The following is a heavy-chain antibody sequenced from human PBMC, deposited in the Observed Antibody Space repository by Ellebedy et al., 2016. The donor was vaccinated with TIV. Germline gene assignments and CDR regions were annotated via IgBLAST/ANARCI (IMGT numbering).Heavy chain of an antibody. CDR2: IYYSGST. Sequence: SETLSLXXTVSGGSISSSSYYWGWIRQPPGKGLEWIGSIYYSGSTYYNPSLKSRVTISVDTSKNQFSLKLSSVTAADTAVYYCARHGSGSYNYYGMDVWGQGTTVTVSS. V-gene: IGHV4-39*01. CDR1: GGSISSSSYY. D-gene: IGHD3-10*01. J-gene: IGHJ6*02. CDR3: ARHGSGSYNYYGMDV.